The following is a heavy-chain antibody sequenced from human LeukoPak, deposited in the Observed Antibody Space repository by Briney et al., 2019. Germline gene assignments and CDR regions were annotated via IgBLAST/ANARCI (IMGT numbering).Heavy chain of an antibody. D-gene: IGHD3-22*01. Sequence: GGSLRLSCAASGFTFSSYGMHWVRQAPGKGLEWVAFIRYDGSNKYYADSVKGRFTISRDNSKNTLYLQMNSLRAEDTAVYYCAKEYDSSGYYSFYYYGMDVWGQGTTVTVSS. J-gene: IGHJ6*02. CDR1: GFTFSSYG. CDR3: AKEYDSSGYYSFYYYGMDV. V-gene: IGHV3-30*02. CDR2: IRYDGSNK.